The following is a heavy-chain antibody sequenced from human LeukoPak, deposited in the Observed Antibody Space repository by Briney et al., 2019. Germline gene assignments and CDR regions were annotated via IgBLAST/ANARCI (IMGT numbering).Heavy chain of an antibody. CDR3: ARDQRITIFGVVIPQTNTPDY. CDR1: GYTFTSYG. D-gene: IGHD3-3*01. CDR2: ISPYNDNT. V-gene: IGHV1-18*01. Sequence: ASVKVSCKASGYTFTSYGISWVRQAPGQGLEWMGWISPYNDNTYYAQKLQGRVTVTTDTSTSTAYMELRSLRSDDTAVYYCARDQRITIFGVVIPQTNTPDYWGQGTLVTVSS. J-gene: IGHJ4*02.